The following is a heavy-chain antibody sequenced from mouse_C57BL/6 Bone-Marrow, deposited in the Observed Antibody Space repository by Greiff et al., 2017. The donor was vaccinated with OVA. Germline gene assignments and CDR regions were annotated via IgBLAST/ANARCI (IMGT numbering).Heavy chain of an antibody. CDR2: INPSSGYT. CDR3: ARSTAQALYFDY. Sequence: VQLQQSGADLARPGASVKMSCKASGYTFTSYTMHWVKQRPGQGLEWIGYINPSSGYTKYNQKFKDKATLTADKSSSTAYMQLSSLTSEDSAVYYCARSTAQALYFDYWGQGTTLTVSS. V-gene: IGHV1-4*01. J-gene: IGHJ2*01. CDR1: GYTFTSYT. D-gene: IGHD3-2*02.